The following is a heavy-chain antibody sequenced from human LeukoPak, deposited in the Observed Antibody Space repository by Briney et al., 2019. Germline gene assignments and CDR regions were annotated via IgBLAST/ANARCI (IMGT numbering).Heavy chain of an antibody. Sequence: PSETLSLTCTVSGGSISNTNYYWGWIRQPPGKGLEWIGSIYYSGSTYYNPSLKSRVTISVDTSNNQFSLKLSSVTAADTAVYYCARHDYGDYVDAFDIWGQGTMVTVSS. CDR1: GGSISNTNYY. CDR3: ARHDYGDYVDAFDI. D-gene: IGHD4-17*01. V-gene: IGHV4-39*01. CDR2: IYYSGST. J-gene: IGHJ3*02.